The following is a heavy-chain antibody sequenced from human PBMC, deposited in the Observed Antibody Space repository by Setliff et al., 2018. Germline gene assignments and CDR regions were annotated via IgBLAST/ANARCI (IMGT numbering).Heavy chain of an antibody. CDR2: IYIGGST. Sequence: SETLSLTCTVSGGSISSYYWSWIRQPAGKGLEWIGHIYIGGSTAFNPSLNSRVTMSLDKSKNQISLKLYSVTAADTAVYFCARVRITPYCMDVWGKGTTVTV. J-gene: IGHJ6*03. D-gene: IGHD3-10*01. CDR1: GGSISSYY. V-gene: IGHV4-4*07. CDR3: ARVRITPYCMDV.